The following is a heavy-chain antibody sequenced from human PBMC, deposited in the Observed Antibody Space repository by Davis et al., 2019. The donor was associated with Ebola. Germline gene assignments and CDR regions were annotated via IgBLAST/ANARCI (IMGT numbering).Heavy chain of an antibody. CDR3: ARDLRYDSSGYDYYFYMDV. CDR1: GGSISRGGSY. Sequence: PSETLSLTCTVSGGSISRGGSYWTWLRQHPGKGLEWIGYIYYSGSTYYKPSLKSRVTILLDTSKSQFSLNLYSVTAADTAVYYCARDLRYDSSGYDYYFYMDVWGKGTTVTVSS. V-gene: IGHV4-31*03. J-gene: IGHJ6*03. CDR2: IYYSGST. D-gene: IGHD3-22*01.